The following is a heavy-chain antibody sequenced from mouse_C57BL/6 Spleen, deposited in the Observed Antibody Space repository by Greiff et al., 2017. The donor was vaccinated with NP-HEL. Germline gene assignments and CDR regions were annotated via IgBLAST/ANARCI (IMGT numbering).Heavy chain of an antibody. V-gene: IGHV1-53*01. Sequence: QLQQPGTELVKPGASVKLSCKASGYTFTSYWMHWVKQRPGQGLEWIGNINPSNGGTNYNEKFKSKATLTVDKSSSTAYMQLSSLTSEDSAVYYCARGDYGNYLWFAYWGQGTLVTVSA. D-gene: IGHD2-1*01. CDR3: ARGDYGNYLWFAY. J-gene: IGHJ3*01. CDR1: GYTFTSYW. CDR2: INPSNGGT.